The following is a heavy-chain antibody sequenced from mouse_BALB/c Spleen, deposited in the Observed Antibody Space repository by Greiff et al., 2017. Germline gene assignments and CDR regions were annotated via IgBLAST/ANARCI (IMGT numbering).Heavy chain of an antibody. V-gene: IGHV3-6*02. Sequence: VQLKQSGPGLVKPSQSLSLTCSVTGYSITSGYYWNWIRQFPGNKLEWMGYISYDGSNNYNPSLKNRISITRDTSKNQFFLKLNSVTTEDTATYYCARGSTMIDYFDYWGQGTTLTVSS. CDR1: GYSITSGYY. D-gene: IGHD2-4*01. J-gene: IGHJ2*01. CDR2: ISYDGSN. CDR3: ARGSTMIDYFDY.